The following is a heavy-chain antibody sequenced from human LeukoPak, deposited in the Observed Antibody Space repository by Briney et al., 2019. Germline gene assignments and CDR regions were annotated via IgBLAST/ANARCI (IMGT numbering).Heavy chain of an antibody. D-gene: IGHD6-13*01. J-gene: IGHJ4*02. CDR3: ARGRRGAAALDY. CDR2: INHSGST. V-gene: IGHV4-34*01. CDR1: GGSFSGCY. Sequence: SETLSLTCAVYGGSFSGCYWSWIRQPPGRGLEWNGEINHSGSTNYNPSLKSRVTISVDTSKNQFSLKLSSVTAGDTAVYYCARGRRGAAALDYWGQGTLVTVSS.